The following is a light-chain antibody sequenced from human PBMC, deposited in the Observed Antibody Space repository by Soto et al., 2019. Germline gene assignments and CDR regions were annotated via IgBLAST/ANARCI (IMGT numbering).Light chain of an antibody. J-gene: IGKJ4*01. CDR1: QGISSY. V-gene: IGKV1-9*01. CDR2: AAS. CDR3: QQLNSYLSLT. Sequence: DIQLTQSPSFLSASVGDRVTITCRASQGISSYLAWYQQKPGKAPKLLIYAASTLQSGLPSRFSGSGSGTEFTLTISSLQPEDFATYYCQQLNSYLSLTFGGGTKVEIK.